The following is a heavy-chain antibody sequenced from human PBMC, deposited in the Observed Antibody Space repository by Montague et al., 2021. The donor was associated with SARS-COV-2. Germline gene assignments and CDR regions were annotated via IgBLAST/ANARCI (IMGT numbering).Heavy chain of an antibody. V-gene: IGHV3-23*01. Sequence: SLRLSCAASGFTFSNSAMNWVRQAPGKGLERVSGSSGSDGGTHYADSVKGRFTISRDNSKSVLYLQMNSLRAEDTALYYCAKDSYYYGLGYGMDVWGQGTTVTVSS. CDR3: AKDSYYYGLGYGMDV. CDR1: GFTFSNSA. CDR2: SSGSDGGT. J-gene: IGHJ6*02. D-gene: IGHD3-10*01.